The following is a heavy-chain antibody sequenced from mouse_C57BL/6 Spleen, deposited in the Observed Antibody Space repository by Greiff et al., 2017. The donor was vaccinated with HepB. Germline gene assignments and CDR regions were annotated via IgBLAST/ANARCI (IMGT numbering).Heavy chain of an antibody. J-gene: IGHJ3*01. Sequence: QVQLQQPGAELVKPGASVKMSCKASGYTFTSYWITWVKQRPGQGLEWIGDIYPGSGSTNYNEKFKSKATLTVDTSTSTAYMQLSSLTSEDSSVYDCARRDYGSLFAYWGQGTLVTVSA. CDR3: ARRDYGSLFAY. D-gene: IGHD1-1*01. CDR1: GYTFTSYW. CDR2: IYPGSGST. V-gene: IGHV1-55*01.